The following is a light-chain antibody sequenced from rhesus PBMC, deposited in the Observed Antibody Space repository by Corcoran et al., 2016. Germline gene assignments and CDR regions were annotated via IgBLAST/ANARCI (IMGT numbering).Light chain of an antibody. V-gene: IGKV3-31*02. CDR3: QESSHLAWT. CDR1: LSVSRN. J-gene: IGKJ1*01. Sequence: EIVVTQSPATLSLSPGETATISCRTSLSVSRNLAWYQQKPGQAPRLPIFGASSRAPGISDRFSGSGSATDFTLTITSLEPEDFAVYYCQESSHLAWTFGQGTKMEIK. CDR2: GAS.